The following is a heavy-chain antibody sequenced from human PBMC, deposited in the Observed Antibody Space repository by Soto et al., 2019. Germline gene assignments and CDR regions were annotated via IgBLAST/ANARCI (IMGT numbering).Heavy chain of an antibody. CDR2: ISGSGGST. D-gene: IGHD3-10*01. V-gene: IGHV3-23*01. J-gene: IGHJ6*02. Sequence: GGSLRLSCAASGFTFSSYAMSWVRQAPGKGLEWVSAISGSGGSTYYADSVKGRFTISRDNSKNTLYLQMNSLRAEDTAAYYCAVYGSGSYYSYYYYGMDVWGQGTTVTVSS. CDR3: AVYGSGSYYSYYYYGMDV. CDR1: GFTFSSYA.